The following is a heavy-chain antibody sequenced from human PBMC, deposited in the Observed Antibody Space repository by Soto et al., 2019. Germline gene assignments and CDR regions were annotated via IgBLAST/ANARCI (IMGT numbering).Heavy chain of an antibody. CDR3: ARTEGRSTRGDY. J-gene: IGHJ4*02. CDR1: GYSFTTYG. D-gene: IGHD2-8*01. V-gene: IGHV1-18*01. CDR2: ISTYNGDT. Sequence: QVQLVQSGAEVKKPGASVRVSCKASGYSFTTYGVTWVRQAPGQGLEWMGWISTYNGDTRVAQQHQGRVTLTTDTSTNAAHMELRSLRSDETAIYYCARTEGRSTRGDYWGQGTLVTVS.